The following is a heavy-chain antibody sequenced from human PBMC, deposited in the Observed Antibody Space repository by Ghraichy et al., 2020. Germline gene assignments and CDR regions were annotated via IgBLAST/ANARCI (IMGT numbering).Heavy chain of an antibody. V-gene: IGHV1-18*04. J-gene: IGHJ6*02. CDR3: AREGAPIVVVTATTYYYYGMDV. Sequence: ASVKVSCKASGYTFTSYGISWVRQAPGQGLEWMGWISAYNGNTNYAQKLQGRVTMTTDTSTSTAYMELRSLRSDDTAVYYCAREGAPIVVVTATTYYYYGMDVWGQGTTVTVSS. CDR2: ISAYNGNT. D-gene: IGHD2-21*02. CDR1: GYTFTSYG.